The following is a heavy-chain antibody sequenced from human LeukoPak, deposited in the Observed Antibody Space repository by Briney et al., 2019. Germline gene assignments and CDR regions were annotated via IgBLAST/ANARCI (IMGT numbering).Heavy chain of an antibody. Sequence: SETLSLTCSVSGGSISSSSYYWGWIRQPPGKGLEWIGGIYYSGSTYYKPSLKSRVTISVDTARNQFSLKLSSVTAADTAVYFCARHLDLSYFDYWGQGTLVTVSS. J-gene: IGHJ4*02. CDR1: GGSISSSSYY. V-gene: IGHV4-39*01. CDR3: ARHLDLSYFDY. CDR2: IYYSGST.